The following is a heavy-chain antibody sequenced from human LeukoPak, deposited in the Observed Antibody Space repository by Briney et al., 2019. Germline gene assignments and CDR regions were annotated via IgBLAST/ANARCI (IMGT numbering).Heavy chain of an antibody. CDR3: ARHSASDGFDY. D-gene: IGHD3-10*01. CDR2: INHSGST. CDR1: GGSFSGYY. J-gene: IGHJ4*02. Sequence: SETLSLTCAVYGGSFSGYYWSRIRQPPGKGLEWIGEINHSGSTNYNPSLKSRVTISVDTSKNQFSLKLSSVTAADTGVYYCARHSASDGFDYWGQGTLVTVSP. V-gene: IGHV4-34*01.